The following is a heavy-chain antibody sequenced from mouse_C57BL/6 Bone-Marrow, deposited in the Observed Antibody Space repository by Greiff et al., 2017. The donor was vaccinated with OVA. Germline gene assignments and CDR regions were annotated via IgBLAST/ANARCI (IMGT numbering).Heavy chain of an antibody. D-gene: IGHD1-1*01. CDR2: IYPGNGDT. J-gene: IGHJ4*01. V-gene: IGHV1-12*01. CDR1: GYTFTSYN. Sequence: QVQLQQSGAELVRPGASVKMSCKASGYTFTSYNMHWVKQTPRQGLEWIGAIYPGNGDTSYNQKFKGKATLTVDTSSSTAYMQLSSLTSEDSAFSFCARTSTVVAPYALDYWYQGTSVTVSS. CDR3: ARTSTVVAPYALDY.